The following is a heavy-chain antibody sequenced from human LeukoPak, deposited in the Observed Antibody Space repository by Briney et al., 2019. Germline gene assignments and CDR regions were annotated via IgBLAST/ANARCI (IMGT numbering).Heavy chain of an antibody. V-gene: IGHV4-31*03. Sequence: TLSLTCTVSGGSISSGGYYWSWIRQHPGKGLEWIGYIYYSGSTYYNPSLKSRVTISVDTSKNQFSLKLSSVTAADTAVYYCARGNIAVAGRRDYYYGMDVWGQGTTVTVSS. CDR3: ARGNIAVAGRRDYYYGMDV. CDR1: GGSISSGGYY. J-gene: IGHJ6*02. CDR2: IYYSGST. D-gene: IGHD6-19*01.